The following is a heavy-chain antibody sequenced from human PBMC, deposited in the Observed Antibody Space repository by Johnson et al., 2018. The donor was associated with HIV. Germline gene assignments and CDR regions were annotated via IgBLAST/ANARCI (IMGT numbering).Heavy chain of an antibody. CDR3: AKSDSGYDAFDI. Sequence: QVQLVESGGGVVQPGRSLRLSCAASRFTFSNYWMHWVRQAPGKGLEWVANINQDGSNKHYVDSVKGRFTISRDNSKNTLYLQMNSLLPEDTAVYYCAKSDSGYDAFDIWGQGTMVTVSS. D-gene: IGHD5-12*01. CDR2: INQDGSNK. J-gene: IGHJ3*02. CDR1: RFTFSNYW. V-gene: IGHV3-30*18.